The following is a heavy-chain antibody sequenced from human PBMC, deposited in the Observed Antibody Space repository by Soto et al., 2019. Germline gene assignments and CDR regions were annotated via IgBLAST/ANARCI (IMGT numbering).Heavy chain of an antibody. CDR1: GGSFSGYY. CDR2: INHSGST. Sequence: QVQLQQWGAGLLKPSETLSLTCAVYGGSFSGYYWSWIRQPPGKGLEWIGEINHSGSTNYNPSLKSRVTISVDTSKNQFSLKLSSVTAADTAVYYCARGGFLEWYHNMDVWGKGTTVTVSS. V-gene: IGHV4-34*01. CDR3: ARGGFLEWYHNMDV. D-gene: IGHD3-3*01. J-gene: IGHJ6*03.